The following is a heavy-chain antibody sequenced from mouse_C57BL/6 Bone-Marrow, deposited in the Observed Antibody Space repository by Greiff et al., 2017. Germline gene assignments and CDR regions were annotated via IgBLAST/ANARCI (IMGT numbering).Heavy chain of an antibody. CDR2: IYPGGGYT. CDR3: ARIRLRQYYFDS. CDR1: GYTFTNYW. Sequence: QVQLKESGAELVRPGTSVKMSCKASGYTFTNYWIGWAKQRPGHGLEWIGDIYPGGGYTNYNEKFKGKATLTADKSSSTAYMQFSSLTSEDSAIYYCARIRLRQYYFDSWGQGTTLTVSS. J-gene: IGHJ2*01. V-gene: IGHV1-63*01. D-gene: IGHD2-4*01.